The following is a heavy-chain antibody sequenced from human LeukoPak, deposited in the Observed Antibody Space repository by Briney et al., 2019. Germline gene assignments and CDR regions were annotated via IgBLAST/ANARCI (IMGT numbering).Heavy chain of an antibody. CDR1: GYTFTGYY. J-gene: IGHJ5*02. CDR3: ARGLGWDSGTYLGA. V-gene: IGHV1-2*02. Sequence: ASVTVSCKASGYTFTGYYMHRLRPAPGQGLEWMGWINLNGGDANCAQNFQGPVSMTRDTSISTAYLDLSGLRSDDTALYYCARGLGWDSGTYLGAWGQGTLFTVSS. CDR2: INLNGGDA. D-gene: IGHD1-26*01.